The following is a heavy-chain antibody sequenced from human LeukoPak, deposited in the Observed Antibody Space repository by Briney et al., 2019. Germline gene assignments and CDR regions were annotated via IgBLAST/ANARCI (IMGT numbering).Heavy chain of an antibody. Sequence: GGSLRLSCAASGFTFSDDYMNWIRQAPGKGLEWVSYISGSRTSTNYADSVKGRFTISRDNAKDSLYLQMNSLRPEDTAVYYCARGTYYFEHWGEGTLVTVSS. V-gene: IGHV3-11*05. D-gene: IGHD1-1*01. CDR1: GFTFSDDY. CDR3: ARGTYYFEH. CDR2: ISGSRTST. J-gene: IGHJ4*02.